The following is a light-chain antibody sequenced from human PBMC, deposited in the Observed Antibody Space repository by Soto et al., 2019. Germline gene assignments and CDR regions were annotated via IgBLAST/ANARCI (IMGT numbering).Light chain of an antibody. CDR2: AAS. J-gene: IGKJ1*01. V-gene: IGKV1-39*01. CDR3: QQSYSNPPT. Sequence: DIQVTQSPSSLSASVGDRVTLTCRASESISGNLNWYQQRVGKAPNLLIYAASKLQSGVPSRFSGSGSGTDFTLTITTLQTEDFATYYCQQSYSNPPTFGQGTKVEIK. CDR1: ESISGN.